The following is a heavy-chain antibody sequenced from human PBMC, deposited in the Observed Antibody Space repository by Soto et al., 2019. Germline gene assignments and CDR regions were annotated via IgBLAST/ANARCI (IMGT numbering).Heavy chain of an antibody. CDR1: GDSVSSNSAA. J-gene: IGHJ4*02. V-gene: IGHV6-1*01. CDR2: TYYRSKWNN. Sequence: SQTLSLTCVISGDSVSSNSAAWNWVRQSPSRGLEWLGRTYYRSKWNNDYAVSVKRRITINPDTSKNQFSLQLNSVTPEDTAVYYCAGRDGRWLPYCSDYWGQGTLVTVSS. D-gene: IGHD3-22*01. CDR3: AGRDGRWLPYCSDY.